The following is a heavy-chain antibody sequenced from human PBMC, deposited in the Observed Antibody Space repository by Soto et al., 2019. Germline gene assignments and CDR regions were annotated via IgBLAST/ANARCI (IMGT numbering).Heavy chain of an antibody. CDR2: IYYSGST. Sequence: SETLSLTCTVPGGSISSSSYYWGWIRQPPGKGLEWIGSIYYSGSTYYNPSLKSRVTISVDTSKNQFSLKLSSVTAADTAVYYCARHGPAKEYYYDSSGYFDYWGQGTLVTVSS. CDR3: ARHGPAKEYYYDSSGYFDY. CDR1: GGSISSSSYY. V-gene: IGHV4-39*01. J-gene: IGHJ4*02. D-gene: IGHD3-22*01.